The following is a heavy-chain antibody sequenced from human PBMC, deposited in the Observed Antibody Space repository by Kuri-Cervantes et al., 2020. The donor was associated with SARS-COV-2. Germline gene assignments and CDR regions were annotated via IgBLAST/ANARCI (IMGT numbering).Heavy chain of an antibody. CDR2: IDSSSYYI. D-gene: IGHD7-27*01. CDR3: AREEGGELGEAFDH. Sequence: GESLKISCAASGFTFSGYSMNWIRQAPGKGLEWVASIDSSSYYIYHADSVKGRLTISRDNAKTSPYLQMNSLKPEDTAVYYCAREEGGELGEAFDHWGQGALVTVSS. J-gene: IGHJ4*02. CDR1: GFTFSGYS. V-gene: IGHV3-21*01.